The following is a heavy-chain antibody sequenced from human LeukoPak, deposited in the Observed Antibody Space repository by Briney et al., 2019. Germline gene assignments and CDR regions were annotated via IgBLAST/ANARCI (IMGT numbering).Heavy chain of an antibody. CDR3: ASAYDRGGYLTGFDP. Sequence: PSETLSLTCTVSGGSISSGEYYWSWIRQPPGKGLEWIGYIYYSGSTYYNPSLKSRVTISVDTSKNQFSLKLSSVTAADTAVYYCASAYDRGGYLTGFDPWGQGTLVTVSS. CDR1: GGSISSGEYY. D-gene: IGHD3-22*01. CDR2: IYYSGST. V-gene: IGHV4-30-4*01. J-gene: IGHJ5*02.